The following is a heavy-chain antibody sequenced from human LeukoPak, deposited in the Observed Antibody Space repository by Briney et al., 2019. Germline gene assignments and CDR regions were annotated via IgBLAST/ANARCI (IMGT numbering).Heavy chain of an antibody. D-gene: IGHD3-3*01. CDR2: ISSSSSYM. Sequence: PGGSLRLSCAASGFTFSSYSMNWVRQAPGKGLEWVSSISSSSSYMYYVDSLKGRFTISRDNAKNSLYLQMNSLRAEDTAVYYCARDAFRLGAPALGYWFDPWGQGTLVTVSS. CDR3: ARDAFRLGAPALGYWFDP. V-gene: IGHV3-21*01. CDR1: GFTFSSYS. J-gene: IGHJ5*02.